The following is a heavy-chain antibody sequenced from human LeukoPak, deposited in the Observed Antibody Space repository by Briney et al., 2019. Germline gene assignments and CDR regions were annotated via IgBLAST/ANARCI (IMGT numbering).Heavy chain of an antibody. V-gene: IGHV3-23*01. D-gene: IGHD6-13*01. J-gene: IGHJ4*02. Sequence: GGSLRLSCAASGFTFSSYAMSWVRQVPGKGLERVSATSGSGDSAHYGDSVKGRFTISRDNSKNTHYLQMNSLRAGDTAVYYCAKSYSSSWYKDFDYWGQGILVTVSS. CDR2: TSGSGDSA. CDR3: AKSYSSSWYKDFDY. CDR1: GFTFSSYA.